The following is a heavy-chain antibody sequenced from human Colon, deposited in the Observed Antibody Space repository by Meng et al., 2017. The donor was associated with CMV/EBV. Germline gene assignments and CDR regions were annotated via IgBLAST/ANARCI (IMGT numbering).Heavy chain of an antibody. J-gene: IGHJ5*01. CDR2: IADSGGGT. V-gene: IGHV3-23*01. Sequence: EVQLMQAGGGLVRPEGSLGLSCVASGFTFSSQTMSWVRQAPGKGLEWVSNIADSGGGTYYAETVKGRFIISRDNSKNTLYLQMNSLRAEDTAVYYCVNRGWLESWGQGTLVTVSS. CDR3: VNRGWLES. D-gene: IGHD3-16*01. CDR1: GFTFSSQT.